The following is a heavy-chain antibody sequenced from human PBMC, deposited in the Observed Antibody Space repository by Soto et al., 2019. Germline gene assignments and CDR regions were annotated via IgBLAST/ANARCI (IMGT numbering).Heavy chain of an antibody. D-gene: IGHD2-2*02. Sequence: ASVKVSCKASGYTFTSYAMHWVRQAPGQRLEWMGWINAGNGNTKYSQKFQGRVTITRDTSASTAYMELSSLRSEDTAVYYCARDPSGYTAIVNWFHPWGQGTLVTVSS. CDR1: GYTFTSYA. J-gene: IGHJ5*02. V-gene: IGHV1-3*01. CDR3: ARDPSGYTAIVNWFHP. CDR2: INAGNGNT.